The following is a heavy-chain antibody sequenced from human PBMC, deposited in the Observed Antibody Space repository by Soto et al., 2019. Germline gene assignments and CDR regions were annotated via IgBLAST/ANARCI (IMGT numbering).Heavy chain of an antibody. CDR3: ARESEDLTSTFDY. CDR2: ISSTTNYI. Sequence: EVPLVESGGGLVKPGGSLRLSCAASGFTFTRYSMNWVRQAPGKGLEWVSSISSTTNYIYYADSMKGRFTVSRDNAKNSVYLDMNSLSAEDTAVYYCARESEDLTSTFDYWGLVTLITVSS. CDR1: GFTFTRYS. V-gene: IGHV3-21*01. D-gene: IGHD7-27*01. J-gene: IGHJ4*02.